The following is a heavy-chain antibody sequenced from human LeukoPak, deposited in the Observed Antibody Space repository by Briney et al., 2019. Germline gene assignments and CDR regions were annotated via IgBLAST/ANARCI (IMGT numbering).Heavy chain of an antibody. CDR2: ISSSGSTI. D-gene: IGHD6-13*01. J-gene: IGHJ4*02. CDR3: ARVGVEQQPAK. V-gene: IGHV3-48*04. Sequence: GGSLRLSCAASGFTLSSYAMSWVRQAPGKGLEWVSYISSSGSTIYYADSVKGRFTISRDNAKNSLYLQMNSLRAEDTAVYYCARVGVEQQPAKWGQGTLVTVSS. CDR1: GFTLSSYA.